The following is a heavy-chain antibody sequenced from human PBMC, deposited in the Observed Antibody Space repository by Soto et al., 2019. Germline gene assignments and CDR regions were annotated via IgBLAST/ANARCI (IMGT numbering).Heavy chain of an antibody. V-gene: IGHV1-69*06. CDR3: XXXXXXXXXXXDY. CDR1: GGTFSSYA. J-gene: IGHJ4*02. Sequence: QVQLVQSGAEVKKPGSSVKVSCKASGGTFSSYAISWVRQAPXXXLEWMGGIIPIFGTANYAQKFQGRVTITADKSTSTXYMELSSLXXXXXXVXXXXXXXXXXXXXXDYWGQGTLVTVSS. CDR2: IIPIFGTA.